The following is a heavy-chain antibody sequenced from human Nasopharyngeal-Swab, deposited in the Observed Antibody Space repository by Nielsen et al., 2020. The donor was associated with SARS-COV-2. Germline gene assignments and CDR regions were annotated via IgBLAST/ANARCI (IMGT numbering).Heavy chain of an antibody. CDR3: ARVRYYYDSSGYYHPRSESGFTDAFDI. V-gene: IGHV1-3*01. J-gene: IGHJ3*02. Sequence: ASVKVSCKASGGTFRTYAMHWVRQAPGQRLEWMGWINAGNGNTKYSQKFQGRVTITRDTSASTAYMELSSLRSEDTAVYYCARVRYYYDSSGYYHPRSESGFTDAFDIWGQGTMVTVSS. CDR1: GGTFRTYA. D-gene: IGHD3-22*01. CDR2: INAGNGNT.